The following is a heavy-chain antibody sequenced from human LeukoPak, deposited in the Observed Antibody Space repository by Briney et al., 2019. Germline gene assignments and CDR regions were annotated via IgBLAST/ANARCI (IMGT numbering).Heavy chain of an antibody. CDR2: IYYSGST. D-gene: IGHD2-15*01. Sequence: SETLSLTCALSGGSISSGGFYWSWIRQHPGKGLEWIGYIYYSGSTYYNPSLKSRVTISVDTSRNQYSLKLSSVTAANTAVYYCARRYCSAGSCNRRGSDLWGQGTLVTVSS. CDR3: ARRYCSAGSCNRRGSDL. CDR1: GGSISSGGFY. V-gene: IGHV4-31*11. J-gene: IGHJ5*02.